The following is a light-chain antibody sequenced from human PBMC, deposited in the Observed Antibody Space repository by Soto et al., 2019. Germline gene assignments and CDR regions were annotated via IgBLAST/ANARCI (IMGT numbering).Light chain of an antibody. CDR3: QKYNSAPRT. CDR2: AAS. V-gene: IGKV1-27*01. Sequence: DVQMTQAPSSLSSSVGDRVTITCRASQGFRNNLAWYHQKQGKVPKLLIYAASFLHSGDPPRFSGSGSGTDFTLTISSLQPEDVASYYCQKYNSAPRTFGGGTKVEIK. CDR1: QGFRNN. J-gene: IGKJ4*01.